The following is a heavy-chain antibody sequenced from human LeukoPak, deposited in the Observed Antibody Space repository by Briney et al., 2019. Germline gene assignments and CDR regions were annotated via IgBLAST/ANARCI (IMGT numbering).Heavy chain of an antibody. D-gene: IGHD6-13*01. Sequence: ASVKVSCKASGGTFSSYAISWVRQAPGQGLEWMGWISAYNGNTNYAQKLQGRVTMTTDTSTSTAYMELRSLRSDDTAVYYCARDHVAAAAGYWGQGTLVTVSS. V-gene: IGHV1-18*01. J-gene: IGHJ4*02. CDR2: ISAYNGNT. CDR3: ARDHVAAAAGY. CDR1: GGTFSSYA.